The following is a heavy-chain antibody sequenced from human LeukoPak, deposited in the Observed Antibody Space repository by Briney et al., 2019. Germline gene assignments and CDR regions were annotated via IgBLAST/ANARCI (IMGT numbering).Heavy chain of an antibody. CDR2: ISYDGSNK. CDR3: ARDSLLTVVSPVAAS. V-gene: IGHV3-30*01. J-gene: IGHJ5*02. D-gene: IGHD4-23*01. CDR1: GFTFSSYA. Sequence: PGGSLRLSCAASGFTFSSYAMHWVRQAPGKGLEWVAVISYDGSNKYYADSVKGRFTISRDNSKNTLYLQMNSLRAEDTAVYYCARDSLLTVVSPVAASWGQGTLVTVSS.